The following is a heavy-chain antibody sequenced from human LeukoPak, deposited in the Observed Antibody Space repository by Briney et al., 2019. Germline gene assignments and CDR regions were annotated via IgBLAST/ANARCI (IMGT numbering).Heavy chain of an antibody. V-gene: IGHV1-46*01. D-gene: IGHD3/OR15-3a*01. CDR1: GYTFTSYY. J-gene: IGHJ4*02. CDR2: INPSGGST. Sequence: GALVKVSCKASGYTFTSYYMHWVRQAPGQGLEWMGIINPSGGSTSYAQKFQGRVTMTRDMSTSTVYMELSSLRSEDTAVYYCARDEDLHYYFDYWGQGTLVTVSS. CDR3: ARDEDLHYYFDY.